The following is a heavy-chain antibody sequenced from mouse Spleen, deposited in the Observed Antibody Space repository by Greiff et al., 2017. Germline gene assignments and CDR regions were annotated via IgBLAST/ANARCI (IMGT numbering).Heavy chain of an antibody. D-gene: IGHD1-1*01. V-gene: IGHV14-4*01. CDR3: TTWIYYGSSSSYWYFDV. J-gene: IGHJ1*01. CDR1: GFNIKDDY. CDR2: IDPENGDT. Sequence: VQLQQSGAELVRPGASVKLSCTASGFNIKDDYMHWVKQRPEQGLEWIGWIDPENGDTEYASKFQGKATITADTSSNTAYLQLSSLTSEDTAVYYCTTWIYYGSSSSYWYFDVWGAGTTVTVSS.